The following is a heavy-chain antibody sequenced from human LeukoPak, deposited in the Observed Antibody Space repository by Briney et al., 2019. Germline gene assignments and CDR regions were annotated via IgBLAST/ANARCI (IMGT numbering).Heavy chain of an antibody. CDR3: ARDNSGWYGYYWYFDL. V-gene: IGHV3-53*01. J-gene: IGHJ2*01. D-gene: IGHD6-19*01. Sequence: GGSLRLSCAAYGFTVSSNYMSWVRQAPGKGLEWVAVIYSGGSAYYADSVKGRFTISRDNSKNTLYLQMNSLRAEDTAVYYCARDNSGWYGYYWYFDLWGRGTLVTVSS. CDR1: GFTVSSNY. CDR2: IYSGGSA.